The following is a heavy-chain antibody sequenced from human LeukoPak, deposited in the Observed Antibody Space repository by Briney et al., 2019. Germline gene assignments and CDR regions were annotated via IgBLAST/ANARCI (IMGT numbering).Heavy chain of an antibody. J-gene: IGHJ5*02. CDR2: IIPIFGTA. V-gene: IGHV1-69*13. D-gene: IGHD2-2*01. CDR1: GGTFSSHA. CDR3: ARIVPAAINWFDP. Sequence: SVKLSCKASGGTFSSHAISWVRQAPGHGLEWMGGIIPIFGTADYEQNFQGRVTITVDESTTTAYMELSSLRSEDTAVYYCARIVPAAINWFDPWGEGTLVTVSS.